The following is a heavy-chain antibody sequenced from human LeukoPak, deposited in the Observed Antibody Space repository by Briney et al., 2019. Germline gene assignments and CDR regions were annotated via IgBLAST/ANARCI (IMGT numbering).Heavy chain of an antibody. V-gene: IGHV1-46*01. Sequence: ASVKVSCKPPGYSFTVYYIHWVRQAPGQGLEWMGIINPSGGSTSYAEKFQGRVTMTRDTSTSTVYMELSSLRSEDTAVYYCARVGGTSSFDSWGQGTLVTVSS. J-gene: IGHJ5*01. CDR3: ARVGGTSSFDS. CDR2: INPSGGST. CDR1: GYSFTVYY. D-gene: IGHD1-1*01.